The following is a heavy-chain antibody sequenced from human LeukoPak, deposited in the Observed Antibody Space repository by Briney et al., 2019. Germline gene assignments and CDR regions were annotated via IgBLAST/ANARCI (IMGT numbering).Heavy chain of an antibody. Sequence: GGSLRLSCAASGFTFDDYDMHWVRQAPGKGLEWVALIGWNGDYTGYADSAQGRFSISRDNAKNSLYLQIYSLRPEDTALYYCAKDMGYCTGDTCHSGFDHWGQGTRVTVSP. D-gene: IGHD2-8*02. CDR2: IGWNGDYT. V-gene: IGHV3-9*01. CDR1: GFTFDDYD. J-gene: IGHJ4*02. CDR3: AKDMGYCTGDTCHSGFDH.